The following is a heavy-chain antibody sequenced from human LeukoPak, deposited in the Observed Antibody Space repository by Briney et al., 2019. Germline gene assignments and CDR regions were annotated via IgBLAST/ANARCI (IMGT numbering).Heavy chain of an antibody. D-gene: IGHD6-19*01. CDR3: ARDKSPIRSRSGSESSPLDN. J-gene: IGHJ4*02. V-gene: IGHV1-18*04. Sequence: GVSVKVSCKTSGYTFTYYGINWVRQAPGQGLEWMGWISGYNGNTKYAQKFQGRATMTTDTFTNTAYMELRSLRSDDTAMYYCARDKSPIRSRSGSESSPLDNWGQGTLVFVSS. CDR1: GYTFTYYG. CDR2: ISGYNGNT.